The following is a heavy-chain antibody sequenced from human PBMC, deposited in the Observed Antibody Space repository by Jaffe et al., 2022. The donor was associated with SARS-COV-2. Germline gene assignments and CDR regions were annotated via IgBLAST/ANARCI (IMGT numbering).Heavy chain of an antibody. CDR3: TWDYPWGNYRYLDY. CDR2: IKSKTNGEIA. D-gene: IGHD3-16*02. CDR1: GFTFSNAW. Sequence: EVQLVESGGGLVKPGGSLRLSCAASGFTFSNAWMSWVRQAPGKGLEWVGRIKSKTNGEIADYPAPVKGRFTISRDDSKNTLFLQMNSLKTDDTAVYYCTWDYPWGNYRYLDYWGQGSLVTVSS. V-gene: IGHV3-15*01. J-gene: IGHJ4*02.